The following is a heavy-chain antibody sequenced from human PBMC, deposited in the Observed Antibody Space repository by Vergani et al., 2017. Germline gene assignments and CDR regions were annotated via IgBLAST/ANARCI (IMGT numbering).Heavy chain of an antibody. CDR3: ARDALPIVPAAIFGDMGYYYYYMDV. D-gene: IGHD2-2*02. V-gene: IGHV3-21*01. CDR1: GFTFSSYS. CDR2: ISSSSSYI. J-gene: IGHJ6*03. Sequence: VQLVESGGGVVQPGRSLRLSCAASGFTFSSYSMNWVRQAPGKGLEWVSSISSSSSYIYYADSVKGRFTISRDNAKNSLYLQMNSLRAEDTAVYYCARDALPIVPAAIFGDMGYYYYYMDVWGKGTTVTVSS.